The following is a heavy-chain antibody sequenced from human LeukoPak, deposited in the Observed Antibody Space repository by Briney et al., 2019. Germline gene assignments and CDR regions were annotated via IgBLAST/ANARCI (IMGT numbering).Heavy chain of an antibody. CDR3: ARGTDTKPFWSGYWVDV. Sequence: PGGSLRLSCAASGFTFSSSAMHWVRQAPGKGLEWVAVISYDESNKYYADSVKGRFTIYRDNSKNTLYLQMNSLRAEDTAVYYCARGTDTKPFWSGYWVDVWGQGTTVTVSS. J-gene: IGHJ6*02. CDR1: GFTFSSSA. D-gene: IGHD3-3*01. V-gene: IGHV3-30*03. CDR2: ISYDESNK.